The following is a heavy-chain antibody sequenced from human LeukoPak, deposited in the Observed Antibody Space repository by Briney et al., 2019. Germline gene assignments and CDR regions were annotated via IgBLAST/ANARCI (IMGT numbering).Heavy chain of an antibody. J-gene: IGHJ4*02. V-gene: IGHV4-39*01. CDR3: ARGSYYYDSSGYYY. D-gene: IGHD3-22*01. CDR1: GGSISSDSYY. Sequence: PSETLSLTCTVSGGSISSDSYYWGWIRQPPGKGLQWIGCIYYSGSTYYTPSLKSRVSISVDTSKNQFSLKLSSVTAADTAVYYCARGSYYYDSSGYYYWGQGTLVTVSS. CDR2: IYYSGST.